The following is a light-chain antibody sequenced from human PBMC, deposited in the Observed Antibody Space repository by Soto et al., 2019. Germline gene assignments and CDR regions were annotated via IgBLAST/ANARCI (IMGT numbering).Light chain of an antibody. CDR2: DVD. V-gene: IGLV2-11*01. Sequence: QSALTQPRSVSGSPGQSVTISCTGSSSDVGVYNFVSWYQQHPGKAPKLMIYDVDKRPSGVPDRFSGSKSGNTAFLTISGLQAEDEADYHCCSYAGSYTVIFGGGTKLTVL. CDR1: SSDVGVYNF. J-gene: IGLJ2*01. CDR3: CSYAGSYTVI.